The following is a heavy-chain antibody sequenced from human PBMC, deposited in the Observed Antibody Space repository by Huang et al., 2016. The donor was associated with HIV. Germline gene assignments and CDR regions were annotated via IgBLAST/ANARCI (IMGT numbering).Heavy chain of an antibody. Sequence: QVRLHQWGTGLVRPSETLSLTCAVYGGPLSGHYWSWVRLPPGGALEWLGEVTQRRSANYNPSLKSRLSMSIDKSKKQFSLKLGSVTAADTALYYCARSLMGEDPFDIWGQGTLVTVSS. CDR3: ARSLMGEDPFDI. J-gene: IGHJ3*02. CDR1: GGPLSGHY. D-gene: IGHD3-16*01. V-gene: IGHV4-34*01. CDR2: VTQRRSA.